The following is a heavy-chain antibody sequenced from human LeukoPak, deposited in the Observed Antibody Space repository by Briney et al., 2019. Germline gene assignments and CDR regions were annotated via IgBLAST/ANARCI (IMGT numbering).Heavy chain of an antibody. CDR2: IYSSGST. D-gene: IGHD3-22*01. CDR3: ARVSVYYDSSGYYDYYYMDV. Sequence: RPSETLSLTCTVSGGSIGSYYWSWIRQPPGKGLEWIGYIYSSGSTNYNPSLKSRVTISVDTSKNQFSLKLSSVTAADTAVYYCARVSVYYDSSGYYDYYYMDVWGKGTTVTVSS. CDR1: GGSIGSYY. J-gene: IGHJ6*03. V-gene: IGHV4-59*12.